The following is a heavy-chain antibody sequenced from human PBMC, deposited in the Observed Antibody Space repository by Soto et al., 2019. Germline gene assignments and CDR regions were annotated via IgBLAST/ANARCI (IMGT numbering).Heavy chain of an antibody. CDR2: IYYSGST. D-gene: IGHD3-9*01. V-gene: IGHV4-59*01. Sequence: SETLSLTCTVSGGSISSYYWIWIRQPPGKGLEWIGYIYYSGSTNYNPSLKSRVTISVDTSKNQFSLKLRGDDTAFYYCAKDLLRGVYSALFDSWGQGTLVTVSS. CDR3: AKDLLRGVYSALFDS. CDR1: GGSISSYY. J-gene: IGHJ4*02.